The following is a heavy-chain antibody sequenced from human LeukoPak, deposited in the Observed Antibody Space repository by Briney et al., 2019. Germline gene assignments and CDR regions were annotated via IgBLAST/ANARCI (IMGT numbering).Heavy chain of an antibody. D-gene: IGHD1-26*01. J-gene: IGHJ4*02. CDR1: GFTFSSYS. V-gene: IGHV3-48*01. Sequence: PGGSLRLSCAASGFTFSSYSMNWVRQAPGKGLEWVSYISSSSSTIYYADSVKGRFTISRDNAKNSLYLQMNSLRAEDTAVYYCAKEEGRIVGATVDWGQGTLVTVSS. CDR2: ISSSSSTI. CDR3: AKEEGRIVGATVD.